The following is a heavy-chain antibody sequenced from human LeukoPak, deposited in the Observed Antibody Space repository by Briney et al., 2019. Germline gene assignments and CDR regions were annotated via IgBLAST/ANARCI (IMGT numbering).Heavy chain of an antibody. CDR3: ARLAVAGLDY. CDR1: GYPFTTYW. V-gene: IGHV5-51*01. Sequence: GESLKISCKGSGYPFTTYWIGWERQMPGKGLEWMGIIYPGDSDTRYRPSFQGQVTISADKSISTAYLQWNSLKASDTAVYYCARLAVAGLDYWGQGTLVTVSS. CDR2: IYPGDSDT. J-gene: IGHJ4*02. D-gene: IGHD6-19*01.